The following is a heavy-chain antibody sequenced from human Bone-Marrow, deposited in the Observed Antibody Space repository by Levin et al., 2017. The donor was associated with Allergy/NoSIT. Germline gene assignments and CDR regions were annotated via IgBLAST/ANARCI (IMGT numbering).Heavy chain of an antibody. CDR2: IIPIFGTA. CDR3: ARSKEPGSGPPQGP. D-gene: IGHD6-19*01. Sequence: ASVKVSCKASGGTFSSYAISWVRQAPGQGLEWMGGIIPIFGTANYAQKFQGRVTITADESTSTAYMELSSLRSEDTAVYYCARSKEPGSGPPQGPWGQGTLVTVSS. V-gene: IGHV1-69*13. J-gene: IGHJ5*02. CDR1: GGTFSSYA.